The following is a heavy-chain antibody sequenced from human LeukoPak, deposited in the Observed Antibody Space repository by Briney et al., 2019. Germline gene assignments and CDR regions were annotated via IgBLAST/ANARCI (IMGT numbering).Heavy chain of an antibody. Sequence: GASVKVSCKASGYTFTSHDINWVRQATGQGLEWMGWMNPNSGNTGYAQKFQGRVTMTRNTSISTAYMELSSLRSEDTAVYYCASPGEGYAPAFDIWGQGTMVTVSS. D-gene: IGHD3-16*01. CDR2: MNPNSGNT. CDR1: GYTFTSHD. V-gene: IGHV1-8*01. J-gene: IGHJ3*02. CDR3: ASPGEGYAPAFDI.